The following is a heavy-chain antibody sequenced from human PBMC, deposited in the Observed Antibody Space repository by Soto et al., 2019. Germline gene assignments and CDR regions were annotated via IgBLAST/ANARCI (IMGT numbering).Heavy chain of an antibody. J-gene: IGHJ4*02. V-gene: IGHV1-69*13. Sequence: ASVKVSCKASGVTFTDYAFSWVRQAPGQGLEWMGGIIPIFRSSNFAQKFQGRLTIFADASAGTAYMELSSLRSDDTAIYYCAKDVGFQQHLFVFDLWGQGTLVTVSS. CDR2: IIPIFRSS. D-gene: IGHD3-10*02. CDR3: AKDVGFQQHLFVFDL. CDR1: GVTFTDYA.